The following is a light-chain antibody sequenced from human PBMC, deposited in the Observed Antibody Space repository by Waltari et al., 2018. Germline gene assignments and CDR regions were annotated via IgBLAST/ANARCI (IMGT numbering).Light chain of an antibody. CDR1: SSDVGGYNY. Sequence: QSALTQPPSASGSPGQSVTMSCTGTSSDVGGYNYVSCYQQHPGTVPKLIIYEVSKRPSGVPHRFSGSKSGNTASLTVSGLQAEDEADYYCSSYAGSNSHVFGTGTRVTVL. CDR2: EVS. V-gene: IGLV2-8*01. J-gene: IGLJ1*01. CDR3: SSYAGSNSHV.